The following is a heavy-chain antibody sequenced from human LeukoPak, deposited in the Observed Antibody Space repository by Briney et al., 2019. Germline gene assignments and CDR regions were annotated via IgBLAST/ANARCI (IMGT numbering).Heavy chain of an antibody. J-gene: IGHJ4*02. CDR2: IIPIFGRA. V-gene: IGHV1-69*05. CDR1: GGSFSSYA. Sequence: SVKVSCKASGGSFSSYAISWVRQAPGQGLEWMGGIIPIFGRANHAQKFQVRVTITTAGSTSTAYMELSSLRSEDTAVYYWATAGRIFGVVTPLWRYFDYWGQGTLVTVSS. CDR3: ATAGRIFGVVTPLWRYFDY. D-gene: IGHD3-3*01.